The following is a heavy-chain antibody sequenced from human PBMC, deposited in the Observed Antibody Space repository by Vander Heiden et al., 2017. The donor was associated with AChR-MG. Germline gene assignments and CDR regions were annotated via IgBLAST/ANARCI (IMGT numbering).Heavy chain of an antibody. CDR1: GFTFSSYG. V-gene: IGHV3-30*18. J-gene: IGHJ4*02. D-gene: IGHD3-22*01. CDR3: AKDNNGAYYYDSSGYLFDY. Sequence: QVQLVESGGGVVQPGRSLRLSCAASGFTFSSYGMHWVRQAPGKGLEWVAVISYDGSNKYYADSVKGRFTISRDNSKNTLYLQMNSLRAEDTAVYYCAKDNNGAYYYDSSGYLFDYWGQGTLVTVSS. CDR2: ISYDGSNK.